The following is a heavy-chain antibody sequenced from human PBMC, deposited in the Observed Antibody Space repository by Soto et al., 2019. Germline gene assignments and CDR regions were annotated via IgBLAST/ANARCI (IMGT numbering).Heavy chain of an antibody. CDR3: TTGLRWLVRDDDAFDI. CDR1: GFTFSNAW. CDR2: IKSKTDGGTT. J-gene: IGHJ3*02. V-gene: IGHV3-15*01. Sequence: GGSLRLSCAASGFTFSNAWMSWVRQAPGKGLEWVGRIKSKTDGGTTDYAAPVKGRFTISRDDSKNTLYLQMNSLKTEDTAVYYCTTGLRWLVRDDDAFDIWGQGTMVTVSS. D-gene: IGHD6-19*01.